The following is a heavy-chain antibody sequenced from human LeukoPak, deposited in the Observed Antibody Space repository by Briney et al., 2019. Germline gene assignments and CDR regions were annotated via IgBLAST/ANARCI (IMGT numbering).Heavy chain of an antibody. D-gene: IGHD4-17*01. Sequence: SETLSLTCTVSGVSISSSSYYWGWIRQPPGKGLQWIGSIYYSGSTYNNPSLKSRVTISVDTSKNQFSLKLSSVTAADTAVYYCASGRYGDYYFAYWGQGTLVTVSS. J-gene: IGHJ4*02. CDR2: IYYSGST. CDR3: ASGRYGDYYFAY. V-gene: IGHV4-39*07. CDR1: GVSISSSSYY.